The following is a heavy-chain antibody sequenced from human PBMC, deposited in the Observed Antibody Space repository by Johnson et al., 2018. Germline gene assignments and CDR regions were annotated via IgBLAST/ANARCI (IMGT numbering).Heavy chain of an antibody. V-gene: IGHV3-49*03. CDR3: SGTIFGVVPWSYYFDY. J-gene: IGHJ4*02. CDR2: IRSKTYGGTT. Sequence: VQLVESGGGLVQPGRSLRLSCTASGFTFGDYAMSWFRQAPGKGLECVGFIRSKTYGGTTEYDAPVKGRFTISRDDYKSITYPQMNTLQTEDTGVYYCSGTIFGVVPWSYYFDYWGQGTLVTVSS. D-gene: IGHD3-3*01. CDR1: GFTFGDYA.